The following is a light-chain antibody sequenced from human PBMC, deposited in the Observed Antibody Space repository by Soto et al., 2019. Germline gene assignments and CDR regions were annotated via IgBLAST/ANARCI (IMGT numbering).Light chain of an antibody. J-gene: IGLJ3*02. V-gene: IGLV2-8*01. Sequence: QPALTQPPSASGSPGQSVTISCTGTSSDVGRYNYVSWYQHYPGKAPKLILFEVTRRPSGVPDRFSGSKSGNMASLTVSGLQAEDEADYYCVSFAGSLINPLFGGGTKLTVL. CDR3: VSFAGSLINPL. CDR1: SSDVGRYNY. CDR2: EVT.